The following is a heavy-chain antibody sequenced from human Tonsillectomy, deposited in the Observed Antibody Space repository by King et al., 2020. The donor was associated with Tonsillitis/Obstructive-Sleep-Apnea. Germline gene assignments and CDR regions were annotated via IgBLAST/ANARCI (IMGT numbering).Heavy chain of an antibody. Sequence: VQLQQWGAGLLKPSETLSLTCAVYGGSFSGYYWSGIRQPPGKGLEWIGEINHSGSTNYNPSLKSRVTISVDTSNNQFSLRLSSVTAADTAVYYCARGNPAFGVVSSYFDYWGQGTLVTVSS. D-gene: IGHD3-3*01. V-gene: IGHV4-34*01. CDR2: INHSGST. CDR1: GGSFSGYY. CDR3: ARGNPAFGVVSSYFDY. J-gene: IGHJ4*02.